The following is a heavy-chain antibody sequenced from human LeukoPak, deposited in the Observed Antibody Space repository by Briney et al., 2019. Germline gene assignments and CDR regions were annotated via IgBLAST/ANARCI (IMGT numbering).Heavy chain of an antibody. CDR2: IYFSGST. Sequence: SETLSLTCTVSGGSISSGDYSWNWVRQHPGKGLERIGHIYFSGSTSYNPSLKSRVTISLDTSKNQFSLKLRSVTAADTAVYYCTRAGTYWGQGTLVTVSS. D-gene: IGHD1-7*01. CDR3: TRAGTY. CDR1: GGSISSGDYS. V-gene: IGHV4-31*03. J-gene: IGHJ4*02.